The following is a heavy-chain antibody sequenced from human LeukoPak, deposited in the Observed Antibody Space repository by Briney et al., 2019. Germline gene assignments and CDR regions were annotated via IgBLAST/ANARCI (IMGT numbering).Heavy chain of an antibody. V-gene: IGHV3-23*01. D-gene: IGHD6-13*01. J-gene: IGHJ4*02. Sequence: PGGSLRLSCAASGFTFSSYAMSWVRPAPGKGLEWGSAISGSGGSTYSPDSVKGRFTISRDNSKNTLYLQMNSLRAEDTAVYYCAKYRELVSDYWGERGLVGVCS. CDR3: AKYRELVSDY. CDR1: GFTFSSYA. CDR2: ISGSGGST.